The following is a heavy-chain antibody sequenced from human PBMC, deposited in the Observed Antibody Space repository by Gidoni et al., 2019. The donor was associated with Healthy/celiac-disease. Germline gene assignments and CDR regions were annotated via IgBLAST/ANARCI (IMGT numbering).Heavy chain of an antibody. D-gene: IGHD4-17*01. CDR3: AREMTTVTTSDY. J-gene: IGHJ4*02. V-gene: IGHV3-7*01. CDR2: IKQDGSEK. Sequence: PWKGLEWVANIKQDGSEKYYVDSVKGRFTISRDNAKNSLYLQMNSLRAEDTAVYYCAREMTTVTTSDYWGQGTLVTVSS.